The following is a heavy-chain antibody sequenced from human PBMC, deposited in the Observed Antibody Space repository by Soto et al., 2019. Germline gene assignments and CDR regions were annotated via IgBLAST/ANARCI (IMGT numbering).Heavy chain of an antibody. CDR3: AIGGGQIYYRGLDV. CDR1: GLFFVDYY. CDR2: ISGTGDTK. J-gene: IGHJ6*02. V-gene: IGHV3-11*01. Sequence: WGSLRLSCAASGLFFVDYYFSFIRHSPLKGLECVAYISGTGDTKYYADSVKGRFTISRDNTKNSLYLQVNSLRAEDAAVYYCAIGGGQIYYRGLDVWGQGTTVTVSS. D-gene: IGHD3-10*01.